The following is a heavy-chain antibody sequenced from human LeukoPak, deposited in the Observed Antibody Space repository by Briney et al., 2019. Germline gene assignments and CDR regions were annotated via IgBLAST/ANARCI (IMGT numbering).Heavy chain of an antibody. D-gene: IGHD6-19*01. CDR2: IFHTGST. V-gene: IGHV4-4*02. CDR1: GGSISSSNW. Sequence: SGTLSLTCAVSGGSISSSNWWSWVRRPPGKGLEWIGEIFHTGSTNYNPSLKSRVTISVDKSKNQFSLKLSSVTAAGTAVYYCARLTRGSSVWFFDYWGQGTLVTVSS. J-gene: IGHJ4*02. CDR3: ARLTRGSSVWFFDY.